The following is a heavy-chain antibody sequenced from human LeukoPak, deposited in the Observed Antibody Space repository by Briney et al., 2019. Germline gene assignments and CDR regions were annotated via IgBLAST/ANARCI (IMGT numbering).Heavy chain of an antibody. Sequence: ASVKVSCKASGYTFTSYDINWVRQATGQGLEWMGWMNPNSGNTGYAQKLQGRVTMTTDTSTSTAYMELRSLRSDDTAVYYCARDYYDFWSGYYTGGLGYWGQGTLVTVSS. CDR2: MNPNSGNT. J-gene: IGHJ4*02. CDR1: GYTFTSYD. CDR3: ARDYYDFWSGYYTGGLGY. V-gene: IGHV1-8*01. D-gene: IGHD3-3*01.